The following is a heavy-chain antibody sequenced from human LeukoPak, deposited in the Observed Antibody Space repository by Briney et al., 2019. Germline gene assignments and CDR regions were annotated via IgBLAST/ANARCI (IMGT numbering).Heavy chain of an antibody. CDR3: ARDKYYYDSSGGGYYFDY. Sequence: GGSLRLSCAASGFTFSSYSMNWVRQAPGKGLEWLSYISTSSTTIYYADSVKGRFTISRDNAKNSLYLQMNSLRAEDTAVYYCARDKYYYDSSGGGYYFDYWGQGTLVTVSS. CDR2: ISTSSTTI. V-gene: IGHV3-48*01. CDR1: GFTFSSYS. J-gene: IGHJ4*02. D-gene: IGHD3-22*01.